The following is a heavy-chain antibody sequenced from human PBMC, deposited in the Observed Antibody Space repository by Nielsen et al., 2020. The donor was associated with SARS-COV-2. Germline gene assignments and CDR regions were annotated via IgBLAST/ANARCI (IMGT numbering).Heavy chain of an antibody. CDR2: IYYSGST. D-gene: IGHD2/OR15-2a*01. Sequence: SETLSLTCTVSGGSISSGDYYWSWIRQPPGKGLEWIGYIYYSGSTYYNPSLKSRVTISVDTSKNQFSLKLSSVTAADTAVYYCARGNLYGVLNWFDPWGQGTLVTVSS. V-gene: IGHV4-30-4*01. CDR3: ARGNLYGVLNWFDP. J-gene: IGHJ5*02. CDR1: GGSISSGDYY.